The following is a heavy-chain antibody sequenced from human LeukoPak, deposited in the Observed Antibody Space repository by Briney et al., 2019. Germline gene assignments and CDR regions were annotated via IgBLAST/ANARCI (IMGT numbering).Heavy chain of an antibody. J-gene: IGHJ4*02. Sequence: SEALSLTCTVSGGSISSYYWSWIGQPPGKGLEWIGYIYYSGSTNYNPSLKSRVTISVDTSKNQFSLKLSSVTAADTGVYYCARQVFGSGWYPNYFDYWGQGTLVTVSS. CDR1: GGSISSYY. D-gene: IGHD6-19*01. CDR3: ARQVFGSGWYPNYFDY. V-gene: IGHV4-59*08. CDR2: IYYSGST.